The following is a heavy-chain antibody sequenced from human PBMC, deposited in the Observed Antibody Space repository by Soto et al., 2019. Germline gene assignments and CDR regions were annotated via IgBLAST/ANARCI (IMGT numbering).Heavy chain of an antibody. V-gene: IGHV4-59*12. CDR1: GDSIRSYR. CDR3: ARDHNLVPFDY. Sequence: PSETLSITCTVSGDSIRSYRWAWIRQHPGKGLEWIGYICYSGSTNYNPSLKSRVTISVDTHKNQFSLKLSSVTAADTAVYYCARDHNLVPFDYWGQGTLVTVSS. D-gene: IGHD1-1*01. J-gene: IGHJ4*02. CDR2: ICYSGST.